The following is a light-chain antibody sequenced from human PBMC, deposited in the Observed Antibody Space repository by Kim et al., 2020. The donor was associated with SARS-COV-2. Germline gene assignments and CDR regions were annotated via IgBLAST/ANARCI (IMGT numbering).Light chain of an antibody. CDR3: QVWDSSSVV. CDR1: NIGSKS. V-gene: IGLV3-21*04. Sequence: VAPGKTARSTCGGNNIGSKSVHWYQQKPGQAPVLVIYYDSDRPSGIPERFSGSNSGNTDTLTISRVEAGDEADYYCQVWDSSSVVFGGGTQLTVL. J-gene: IGLJ2*01. CDR2: YDS.